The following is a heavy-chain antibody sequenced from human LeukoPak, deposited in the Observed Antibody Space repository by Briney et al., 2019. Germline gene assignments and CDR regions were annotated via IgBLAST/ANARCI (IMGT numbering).Heavy chain of an antibody. CDR3: ARETQEEAFDI. Sequence: PGGSLRLSCAASAFTFSSYSMNWVRQAPGKGLEWVSSISSRGNYIYYADSVKGRFTISRDNAQNSLYLQMNSLRVGDTAVYYCARETQEEAFDIWGQGTMVTVSS. CDR1: AFTFSSYS. CDR2: ISSRGNYI. V-gene: IGHV3-21*01. J-gene: IGHJ3*02.